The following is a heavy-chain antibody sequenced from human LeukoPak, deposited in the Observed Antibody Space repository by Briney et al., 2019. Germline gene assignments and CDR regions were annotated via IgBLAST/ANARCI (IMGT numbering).Heavy chain of an antibody. J-gene: IGHJ4*02. V-gene: IGHV3-21*01. D-gene: IGHD3-10*01. CDR1: GFTFSSYS. CDR2: ISSSSSYI. CDR3: ARASSHYYGSGSYSDFDY. Sequence: GGSLRLSCAASGFTFSSYSMNWVRQAPGKGLEWVSSISSSSSYIYYADSVKGRFTISRDNAKNSLYLQMNSLRAEDTAVYYCARASSHYYGSGSYSDFDYWGQGTLVTVSS.